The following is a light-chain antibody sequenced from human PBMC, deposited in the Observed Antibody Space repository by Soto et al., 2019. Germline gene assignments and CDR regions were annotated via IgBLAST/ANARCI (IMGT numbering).Light chain of an antibody. CDR1: QSLVHSDGNTY. Sequence: DVVMTQSPLSLPVTLGQPASISCRSSQSLVHSDGNTYLNWFQQRPGQSPRRLIYKVYNRGSGVQDRFSASGSGTDFTLKISRVEAEDVGVYYCMQGTHWPWTLGQGTKVDIK. V-gene: IGKV2-30*02. CDR3: MQGTHWPWT. J-gene: IGKJ1*01. CDR2: KVY.